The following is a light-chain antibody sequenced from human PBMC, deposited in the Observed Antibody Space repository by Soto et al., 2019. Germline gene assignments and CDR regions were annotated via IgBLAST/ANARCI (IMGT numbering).Light chain of an antibody. J-gene: IGKJ1*01. V-gene: IGKV3-20*01. CDR3: LKYGRSPGWT. CDR2: AAS. CDR1: QSVSSDF. Sequence: EIVLTQSPGTLSLSPGERATLSCRASQSVSSDFLAGYQQKPGQAPRLLIYAASSRASGIPDRFSGSGSETEFTLTISRLEPEDFAVYYCLKYGRSPGWTFGQGTKVEIK.